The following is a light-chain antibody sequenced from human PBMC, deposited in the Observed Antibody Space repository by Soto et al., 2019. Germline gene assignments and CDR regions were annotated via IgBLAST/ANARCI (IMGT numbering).Light chain of an antibody. J-gene: IGKJ5*01. CDR3: QQYGSTPLT. CDR2: GAS. Sequence: FTQSPGTLSLSPGERATLSCRASQSVRSSYLAWYKQKPGQAPRLLIYGASSRATGIPDRFSGSGSGTDFTLTISRLEPEDFAVYYCQQYGSTPLTFGQGTRLEIK. CDR1: QSVRSSY. V-gene: IGKV3-20*01.